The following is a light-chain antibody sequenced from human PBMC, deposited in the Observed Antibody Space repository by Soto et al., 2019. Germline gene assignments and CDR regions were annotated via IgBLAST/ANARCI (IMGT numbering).Light chain of an antibody. V-gene: IGKV1-5*03. J-gene: IGKJ2*01. CDR1: QSISSW. CDR3: HQYNSYSPYT. Sequence: DIQMTQSPSTLSASVGDRVTITCRASQSISSWLAWYQQKPGKAPKLLIYKASSLESGVPSRFSGSGSRTDFTLTISSLQPDDFATYYCHQYNSYSPYTFGQGTKLEIK. CDR2: KAS.